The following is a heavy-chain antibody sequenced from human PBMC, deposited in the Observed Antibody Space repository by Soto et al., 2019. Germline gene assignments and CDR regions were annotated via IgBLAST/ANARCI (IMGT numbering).Heavy chain of an antibody. V-gene: IGHV3-74*01. CDR3: ARAGEFGFDY. D-gene: IGHD3-16*01. J-gene: IGHJ4*02. CDR2: MNSDGSTT. CDR1: GFTFSNSW. Sequence: GGSLRLSCEASGFTFSNSWMHWVRQAPGEGPVWVARMNSDGSTTNHADSVKGRFTISRDNAKNTLYLQMNSLRAEDTAVYYCARAGEFGFDYRGQGTLVTVSS.